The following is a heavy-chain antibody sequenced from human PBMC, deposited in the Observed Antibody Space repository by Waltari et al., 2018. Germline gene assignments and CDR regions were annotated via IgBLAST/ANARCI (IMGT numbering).Heavy chain of an antibody. V-gene: IGHV1-2*02. CDR2: INPNTGGT. CDR3: ARDGDYFDY. Sequence: QVQLVQSGAEVQKPGASVKVSCAASGYTFTDFYMHWVRQAPGQGLEWMGWINPNTGGTKCAQNFQGRVTMTTDTSISTAYMELNRLRYDDTALYYCARDGDYFDYWGQGTLITVSS. D-gene: IGHD4-17*01. CDR1: GYTFTDFY. J-gene: IGHJ4*02.